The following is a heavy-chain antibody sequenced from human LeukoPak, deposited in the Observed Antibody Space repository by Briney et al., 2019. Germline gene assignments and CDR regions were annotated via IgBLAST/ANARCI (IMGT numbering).Heavy chain of an antibody. CDR3: AKGHSSWTRKNHYFDY. J-gene: IGHJ4*02. D-gene: IGHD6-13*01. CDR1: GYTFTGYY. Sequence: ASVKVSRKASGYTFTGYYMHWVRQAPGQGLEWMGWINPNSGGTNYAQKFQGWVTMTRDTSISTAYMELSRLRSDDTAVYYCAKGHSSWTRKNHYFDYWGQGTLVTVSS. CDR2: INPNSGGT. V-gene: IGHV1-2*04.